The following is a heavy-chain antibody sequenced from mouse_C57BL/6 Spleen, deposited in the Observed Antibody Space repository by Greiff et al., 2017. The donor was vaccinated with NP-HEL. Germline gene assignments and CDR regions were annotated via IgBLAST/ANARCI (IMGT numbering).Heavy chain of an antibody. CDR2: SRNKANDYTT. CDR1: GFTFSDFY. D-gene: IGHD2-3*01. V-gene: IGHV7-1*01. Sequence: EVQLVESGGGLVQSGRSLRLSCATSGFTFSDFYMEWVRQAPGKGLEWIAASRNKANDYTTEYSASVKGRFIVSRDTSQSILYLQMNALRAEDTAIYYCARDAPLYDGYLYAMDYWGQGTSVTVSS. CDR3: ARDAPLYDGYLYAMDY. J-gene: IGHJ4*01.